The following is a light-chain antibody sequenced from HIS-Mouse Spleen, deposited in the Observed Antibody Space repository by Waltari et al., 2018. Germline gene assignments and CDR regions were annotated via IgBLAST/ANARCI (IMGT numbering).Light chain of an antibody. J-gene: IGLJ3*02. CDR3: QSYDSSNKV. V-gene: IGLV6-57*02. CDR2: EDN. CDR1: SGAMASNY. Sequence: NFMLTQPHSVSESPGKTVTISCTGSSGAMASNYGQWYQPRPGSAPTTVIYEDNQRPSGVPDRFSGSIDSSSNSASLTISGLKTEDEADYYCQSYDSSNKVFGGGTKLTVL.